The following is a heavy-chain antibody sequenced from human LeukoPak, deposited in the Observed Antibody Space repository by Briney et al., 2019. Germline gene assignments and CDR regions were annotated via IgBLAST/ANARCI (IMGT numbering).Heavy chain of an antibody. J-gene: IGHJ3*02. CDR1: GFTFSDYG. D-gene: IGHD6-19*01. Sequence: PGGSLRLSCAASGFTFSDYGMHWVRQAPGKGLEWVAFILYDETTKYYADSVKGRFTISRDNSKNTLYLQMNSLRAEDTAVYYCAKPTDGRGIAVNAFDIWGQGTMVTVSS. CDR3: AKPTDGRGIAVNAFDI. V-gene: IGHV3-30*02. CDR2: ILYDETTK.